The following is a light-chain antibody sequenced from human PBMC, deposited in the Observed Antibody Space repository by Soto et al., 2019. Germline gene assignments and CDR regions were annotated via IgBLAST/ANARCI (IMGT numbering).Light chain of an antibody. Sequence: EIVLTQYPATLSLSPGERATLSCRASQSVSSYLAWYQQKPGQAPRLLIYGTSSRATGIPDRFSGSGSGTDFTLTISRPEPEDFAVYYCQQYGSSAWTFGQGTKVDIK. CDR1: QSVSSY. CDR3: QQYGSSAWT. CDR2: GTS. V-gene: IGKV3-20*01. J-gene: IGKJ1*01.